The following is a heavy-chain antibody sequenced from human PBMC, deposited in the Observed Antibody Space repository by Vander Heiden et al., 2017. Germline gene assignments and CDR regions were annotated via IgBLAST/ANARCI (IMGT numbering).Heavy chain of an antibody. CDR3: ARDLSLAWFYY. D-gene: IGHD3-9*01. V-gene: IGHV4-39*02. J-gene: IGHJ4*02. Sequence: QLQLQESGPGLVKPSDTLSLTCTVSGGSISTTTHSWGWIRQPPGKGLEWIGTMSYSGTTYYNPSLKSRVTISIDTSKNHFSLNLNSVTAADTAVYYCARDLSLAWFYYWGQGTLVTVSS. CDR2: MSYSGTT. CDR1: GGSISTTTHS.